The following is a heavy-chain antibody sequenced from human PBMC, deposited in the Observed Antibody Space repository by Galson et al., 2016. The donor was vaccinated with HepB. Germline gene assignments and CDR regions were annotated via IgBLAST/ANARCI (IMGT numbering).Heavy chain of an antibody. V-gene: IGHV3-21*01. J-gene: IGHJ4*02. D-gene: IGHD4-11*01. CDR3: ARGRYRDYSTYVDVEY. CDR1: GFTFSNYG. Sequence: SLRLSCAASGFTFSNYGMNWVRQAPGKGLEWVSSISTTSGYIYYADSVKGRFTISRDNAKNSLYLQMNSLSAEDTAVYYCARGRYRDYSTYVDVEYWGQGTLVIASS. CDR2: ISTTSGYI.